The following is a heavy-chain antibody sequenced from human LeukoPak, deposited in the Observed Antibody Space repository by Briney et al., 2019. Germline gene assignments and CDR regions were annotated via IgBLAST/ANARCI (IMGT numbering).Heavy chain of an antibody. CDR2: IYSGGTT. CDR1: GLAVSSNY. D-gene: IGHD3-9*01. Sequence: PGGSLRLSCAASGLAVSSNYMSWVRQAPGKGLEWVSVIYSGGTTYYADSVKGRFTISRDDSRNTVHLQMNSLRAEDTAVYYCAGAGLFSDAFDIWGQGTMVTVSS. CDR3: AGAGLFSDAFDI. J-gene: IGHJ3*02. V-gene: IGHV3-66*01.